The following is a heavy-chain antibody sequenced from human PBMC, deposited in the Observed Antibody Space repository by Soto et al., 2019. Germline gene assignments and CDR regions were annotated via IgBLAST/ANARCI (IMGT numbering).Heavy chain of an antibody. V-gene: IGHV3-11*06. CDR3: ARSPGGYYIV. CDR1: GFTFGDYY. Sequence: GGSLRLSCAASGFTFGDYYMSWVRQAPGKGLEWVSYIGNSGSHTNYADSVEGRFTISRDNAKNSLFPQMNNLRAEDTAVYYCARSPGGYYIVRGPGIIVTVS. D-gene: IGHD2-15*01. J-gene: IGHJ1*01. CDR2: IGNSGSHT.